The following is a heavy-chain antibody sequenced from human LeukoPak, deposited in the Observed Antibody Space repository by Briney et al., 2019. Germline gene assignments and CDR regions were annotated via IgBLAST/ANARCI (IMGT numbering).Heavy chain of an antibody. J-gene: IGHJ4*02. CDR1: GFTFSSYW. D-gene: IGHD3-22*01. Sequence: GSLRLSCAASGFTFSSYWMSWVRQAPGKGLEWIGSIYYSGSTYYNPSLKSRVTISVDTSKNQFSLKLSSVTAADTAVYYCAGGGFYDSSGYYGLDYWGQGTLVTVSS. CDR2: IYYSGST. V-gene: IGHV4-39*07. CDR3: AGGGFYDSSGYYGLDY.